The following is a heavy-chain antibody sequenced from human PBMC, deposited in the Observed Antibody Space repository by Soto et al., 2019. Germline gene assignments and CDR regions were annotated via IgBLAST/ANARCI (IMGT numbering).Heavy chain of an antibody. D-gene: IGHD3-10*01. CDR3: ARGRFGESYKPYGMDV. V-gene: IGHV4-30-2*01. CDR1: GGSISSGGYS. CDR2: IYHSGST. Sequence: PSETLSLTCAVSGGSISSGGYSWSWIRQPPGKGLEWIGYIYHSGSTYYNPSLKSRVTISVDRSKNQFSLKLSSVTAADTAVYYCARGRFGESYKPYGMDVGGQGPTVTV. J-gene: IGHJ6*02.